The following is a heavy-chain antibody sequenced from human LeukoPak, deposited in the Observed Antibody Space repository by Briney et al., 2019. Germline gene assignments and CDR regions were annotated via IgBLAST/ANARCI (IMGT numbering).Heavy chain of an antibody. V-gene: IGHV4-34*01. J-gene: IGHJ5*02. CDR1: GGSFSGYY. D-gene: IGHD3-10*01. Sequence: SETLSLTCAVYGGSFSGYYWSWIRQPPGKGLEWIGEINHSGSTNYNPSLKSRVTISVDTSKNQFSLKLSSVTAADTAVYYCARSGAGPGVWFDPWGQGTLVTVSS. CDR3: ARSGAGPGVWFDP. CDR2: INHSGST.